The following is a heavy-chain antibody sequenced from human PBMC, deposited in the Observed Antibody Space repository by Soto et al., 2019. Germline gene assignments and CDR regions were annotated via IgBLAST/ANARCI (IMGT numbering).Heavy chain of an antibody. V-gene: IGHV3-23*01. CDR1: GFTFSSYA. Sequence: EVQLLESGGGLVQPGGSLRLSCAASGFTFSSYAMSWVRQTPGKGLEWVSGVLGGGGSTFYADSVKGRFTISRDNSKNTLYVQMNSLRAEDTAIYYCARKGPPRDAFDIWGQGTTVTVSS. CDR3: ARKGPPRDAFDI. J-gene: IGHJ3*02. CDR2: VLGGGGST.